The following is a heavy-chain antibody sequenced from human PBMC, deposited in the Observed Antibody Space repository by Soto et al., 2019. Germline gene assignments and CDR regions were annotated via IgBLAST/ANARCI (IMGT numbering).Heavy chain of an antibody. CDR3: XXXXXXXXXXXKNDY. CDR1: GYTFTSYG. CDR2: ISAYNDNT. J-gene: IGHJ4*02. V-gene: IGHV1-18*01. Sequence: QVQLVQSGAEVKEPGASVKVSCKASGYTFTSYGITWVRQAPGQGLEWMGWISAYNDNTNYAQKLQGRVTMTTDTXXXXXXXXXXXXXXXXXXXXXXXXXXXXXXXXXKNDYWGQGTLLTVSS.